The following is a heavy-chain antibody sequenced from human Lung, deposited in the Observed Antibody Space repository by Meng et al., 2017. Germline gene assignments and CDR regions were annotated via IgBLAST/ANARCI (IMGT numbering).Heavy chain of an antibody. J-gene: IGHJ4*02. V-gene: IGHV4-34*01. CDR2: SNRSGIT. Sequence: REWGAGLLKPSEPLSLSCVASGGSVNASNWRWIRQPPRKGLEWIGESNRSGITNYNPSLESRATISVDTSQNNLSLKLSSVTAADSAVYYCARGPTTMAHDFDYWGQGTLVTVSS. D-gene: IGHD4-11*01. CDR1: GGSVNASN. CDR3: ARGPTTMAHDFDY.